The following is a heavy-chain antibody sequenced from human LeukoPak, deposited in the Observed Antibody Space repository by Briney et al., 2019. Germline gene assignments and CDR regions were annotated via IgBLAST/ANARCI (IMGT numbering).Heavy chain of an antibody. CDR1: GFTFSSCG. CDR2: IRYDESNE. J-gene: IGHJ4*02. CDR3: AKDSSKWAFDY. V-gene: IGHV3-30*02. D-gene: IGHD1-26*01. Sequence: GGSLRLSCAASGFTFSSCGMHWVRQAPGKGLEWVAFIRYDESNEYYADSVKGRLTIARDNSKNTLYLQMNSLRPEDTAVYYCAKDSSKWAFDYWGQGTLVTVSS.